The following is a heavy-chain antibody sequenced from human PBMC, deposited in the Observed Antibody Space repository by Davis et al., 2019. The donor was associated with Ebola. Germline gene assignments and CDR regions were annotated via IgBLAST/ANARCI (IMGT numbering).Heavy chain of an antibody. CDR1: GFTFSSYG. J-gene: IGHJ3*02. Sequence: GQSLKISCAASGFTFSSYGMHWVRQAPGKGLEWVAVIWYDGSNKYYADSVKGRFTISRDNSKNTLYLQLNSLRAEDTAVYYCARELRGSGAFDIWGQGTMVTVSS. V-gene: IGHV3-33*01. CDR2: IWYDGSNK. D-gene: IGHD3-10*01. CDR3: ARELRGSGAFDI.